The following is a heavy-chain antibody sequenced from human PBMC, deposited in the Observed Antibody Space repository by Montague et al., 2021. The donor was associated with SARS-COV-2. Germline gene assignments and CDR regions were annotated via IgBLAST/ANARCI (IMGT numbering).Heavy chain of an antibody. J-gene: IGHJ6*02. CDR1: GGSISGYY. V-gene: IGHV4-59*01. CDR2: IYYSGST. Sequence: SETLSLTCTVSGGSISGYYWSWIRQSRGKGLEWIGYIYYSGSTKXNPXLESRVTVSVDRSKNQVSLKLSSVTPADTAVYYCARLLRSCSNGVCRTYYYYAMDVWGQGTTVTVSS. CDR3: ARLLRSCSNGVCRTYYYYAMDV. D-gene: IGHD2-8*01.